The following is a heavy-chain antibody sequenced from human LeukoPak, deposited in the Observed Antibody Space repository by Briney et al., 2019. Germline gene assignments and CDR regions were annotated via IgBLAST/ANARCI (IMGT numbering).Heavy chain of an antibody. CDR1: GFTFSSNW. CDR3: ARDRGSLDFDY. D-gene: IGHD3-10*01. Sequence: GGSLRLSCAASGFTFSSNWMHWVRQAPGKGLVWVSRINSDGSSISYADSVRGRFTISRDNAKNTLYLQMNSLRAEDTAVYYCARDRGSLDFDYWGQGTLVTVSS. V-gene: IGHV3-74*01. CDR2: INSDGSSI. J-gene: IGHJ4*02.